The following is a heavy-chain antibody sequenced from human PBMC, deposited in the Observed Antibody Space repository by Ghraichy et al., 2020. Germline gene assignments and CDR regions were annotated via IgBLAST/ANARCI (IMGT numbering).Heavy chain of an antibody. CDR1: GGSISSYY. Sequence: SETLSLTCTVSGGSISSYYWSWIRQPPGKGLEWIGFIYYSGSTNYNPSLKSRVTISVDTSKNQFSLKLSSVTAADTAVFYCARGRDSGSYQSGFDYWGQGTLVTVSS. J-gene: IGHJ4*02. CDR2: IYYSGST. D-gene: IGHD1-26*01. V-gene: IGHV4-59*01. CDR3: ARGRDSGSYQSGFDY.